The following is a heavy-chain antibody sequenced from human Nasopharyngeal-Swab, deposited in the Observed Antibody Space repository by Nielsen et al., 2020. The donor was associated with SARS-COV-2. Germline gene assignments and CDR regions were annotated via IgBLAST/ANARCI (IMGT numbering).Heavy chain of an antibody. J-gene: IGHJ6*02. CDR1: GFTFNNYN. CDR3: ARDGFDYDFWSAYFMDV. D-gene: IGHD3-3*01. V-gene: IGHV3-21*01. Sequence: GGSLRLSCAASGFTFNNYNFNWVRQAPGKGLEWVSSISSSSSYIYYADSVKGRFTISRDNAKNSLYLQMNSLRAEDTAVYYCARDGFDYDFWSAYFMDVWGQGTTVTVSS. CDR2: ISSSSSYI.